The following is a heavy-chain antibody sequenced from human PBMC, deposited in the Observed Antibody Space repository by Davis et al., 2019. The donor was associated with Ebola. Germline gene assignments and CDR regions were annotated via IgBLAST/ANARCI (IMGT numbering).Heavy chain of an antibody. CDR2: VYYSGTT. D-gene: IGHD2-2*01. CDR1: GGSVSSGSYY. Sequence: SETLSLTCTVSGGSVSSGSYYWSWIRQPPGKGLEWIGYVYYSGTTNLNPSLKSRVTISGDTSKNQFSLKLSSVTAADTAVYYCARAFTVVVPAARGGWFDPWGQGTLVTVSS. J-gene: IGHJ5*02. CDR3: ARAFTVVVPAARGGWFDP. V-gene: IGHV4-61*01.